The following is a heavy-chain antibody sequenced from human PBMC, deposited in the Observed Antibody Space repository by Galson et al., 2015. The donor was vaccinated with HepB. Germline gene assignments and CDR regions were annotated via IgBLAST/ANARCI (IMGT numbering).Heavy chain of an antibody. J-gene: IGHJ4*02. Sequence: SVKVSCKASGGTFSSTHDISWVRQAPGQGLEWMGGIIPIFGTTNYAQKFQGRVTITADDSTSTSYMELSSLTSDDTAVYYCATEGVQRGADYWGPGTLVTVSS. CDR3: ATEGVQRGADY. D-gene: IGHD4/OR15-4a*01. V-gene: IGHV1-69*13. CDR1: GGTFSSTHD. CDR2: IIPIFGTT.